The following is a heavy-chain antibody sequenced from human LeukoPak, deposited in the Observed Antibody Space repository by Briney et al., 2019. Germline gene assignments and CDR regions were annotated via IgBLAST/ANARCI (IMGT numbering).Heavy chain of an antibody. Sequence: SETPSLTCTVSGGSINNYYWSWIRQPAGKGLEWIGRIYTSGSTNYNPSLKSRVTMSVDTSKNQFSLKLSSVTAADTAVYYCASPGHYDFWSGYYSNCWGQGTLVTVSS. J-gene: IGHJ4*02. V-gene: IGHV4-4*07. CDR2: IYTSGST. D-gene: IGHD3-3*01. CDR3: ASPGHYDFWSGYYSNC. CDR1: GGSINNYY.